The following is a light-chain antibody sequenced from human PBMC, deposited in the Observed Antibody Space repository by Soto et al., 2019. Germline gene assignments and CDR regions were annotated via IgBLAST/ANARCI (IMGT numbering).Light chain of an antibody. Sequence: DIQMTQSPSSLSASVGERVTITCRASQSISSYLSWYQQKPGKAPRLLIYAASSLQSGVPSRFSGSGSGTDFTLTISSLQAEYFAVYYCQQSYFTAGGGFTFGPGTKVDIK. CDR1: QSISSY. J-gene: IGKJ3*01. V-gene: IGKV1-39*01. CDR3: QQSYFTAGGGFT. CDR2: AAS.